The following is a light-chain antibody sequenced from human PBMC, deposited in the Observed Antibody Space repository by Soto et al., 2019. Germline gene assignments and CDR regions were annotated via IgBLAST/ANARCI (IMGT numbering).Light chain of an antibody. V-gene: IGKV1-39*01. CDR1: QSISSY. Sequence: DIQMTQSPSSLSASVGDRVTITCRASQSISSYLNWYQQKPGEAPKILIYAASTLQSGVPSRFSRRRSGPDFTLTISSLQPEDFATYYCQQTFSAPVTFGQGTRMEIK. CDR3: QQTFSAPVT. CDR2: AAS. J-gene: IGKJ2*01.